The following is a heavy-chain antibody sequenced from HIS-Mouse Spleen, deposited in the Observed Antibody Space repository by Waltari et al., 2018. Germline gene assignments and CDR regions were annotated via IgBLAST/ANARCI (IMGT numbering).Heavy chain of an antibody. V-gene: IGHV4-39*07. D-gene: IGHD6-13*01. Sequence: QLQLQESGPGLVKPSETLSLTCTVSGGSISSSSYYWGWIRQPPGKGLEWIGRIYYSGSTYYNPSLKSRVTISVDTSKNQFSLKLSSVTAADTALYYCAREIPYSSSWYDWYFDLWGRGTLVTVSS. CDR1: GGSISSSSYY. CDR3: AREIPYSSSWYDWYFDL. J-gene: IGHJ2*01. CDR2: IYYSGST.